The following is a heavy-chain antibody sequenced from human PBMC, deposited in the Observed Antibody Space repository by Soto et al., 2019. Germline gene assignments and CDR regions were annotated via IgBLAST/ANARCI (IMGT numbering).Heavy chain of an antibody. CDR2: VSEIGDVT. Sequence: GGSLRLSCVASGITFINHAMTWVRQAPGKGLEWVSSVSEIGDVTYYADSVKGRFTISRDNSKNTLYLQLTNLKVEDTAVYYCVNGRSGTRGEDYWGPGALATVSS. J-gene: IGHJ4*02. CDR3: VNGRSGTRGEDY. D-gene: IGHD1-1*01. V-gene: IGHV3-23*01. CDR1: GITFINHA.